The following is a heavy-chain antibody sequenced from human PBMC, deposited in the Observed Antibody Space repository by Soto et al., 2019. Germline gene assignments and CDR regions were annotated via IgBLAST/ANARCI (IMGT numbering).Heavy chain of an antibody. CDR1: GGTFSSYT. V-gene: IGHV1-69*04. D-gene: IGHD2-15*01. CDR3: ARDWAGPRAALLPDYYYYYYMDV. Sequence: GASVKVSCKASGGTFSSYTISWVRQAPGQGLEWMGRIIPILGIANYAQKFQGRVTITADKSTSTAYMELSSLRSEDTAVYYCARDWAGPRAALLPDYYYYYYMDVWGKGTTVTVSS. CDR2: IIPILGIA. J-gene: IGHJ6*03.